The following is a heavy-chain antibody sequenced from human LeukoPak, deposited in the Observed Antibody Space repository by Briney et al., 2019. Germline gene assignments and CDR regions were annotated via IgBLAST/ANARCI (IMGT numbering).Heavy chain of an antibody. D-gene: IGHD2/OR15-2a*01. CDR3: ARVFTYDAFDI. CDR2: IWYDGSNK. Sequence: GGSLGLSCAASGFTFSSYGMHWVRQAPGKGLEWVAVIWYDGSNKYYADSVKGRFTISRDNSKNTLYLQMNSLRAEDTAVYYCARVFTYDAFDIWGQGTMVTVSS. CDR1: GFTFSSYG. V-gene: IGHV3-33*08. J-gene: IGHJ3*02.